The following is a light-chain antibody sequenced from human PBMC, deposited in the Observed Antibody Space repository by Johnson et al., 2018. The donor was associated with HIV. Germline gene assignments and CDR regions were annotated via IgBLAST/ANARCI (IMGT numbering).Light chain of an antibody. CDR2: EKN. J-gene: IGLJ1*01. CDR3: GAWDSSLSAHYV. CDR1: SSNIGNNY. V-gene: IGLV1-51*02. Sequence: QSVLTQPPSVSEAPGQNVTISCSGSSSNIGNNYVSWYQQVPGTAPKVLIYEKNKRPSGIPDRFSASKSGTSATLGITGLQTGDEADYYCGAWDSSLSAHYVFGTGTKITVL.